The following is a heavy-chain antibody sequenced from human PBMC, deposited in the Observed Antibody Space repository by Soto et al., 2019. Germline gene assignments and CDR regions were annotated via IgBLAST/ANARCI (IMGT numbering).Heavy chain of an antibody. D-gene: IGHD3-3*01. V-gene: IGHV3-72*01. CDR3: AIATPVRFLDD. CDR2: SRNKANSYTT. CDR1: GFTFSDHY. Sequence: GGSLRLSCAASGFTFSDHYIDWVRQAPGKGLEWVGRSRNKANSYTTEYAASVKGRFTVSRDDSKNSLYLQMDSLKSEDTAVYYCAIATPVRFLDDRGQGTLVTVPT. J-gene: IGHJ1*01.